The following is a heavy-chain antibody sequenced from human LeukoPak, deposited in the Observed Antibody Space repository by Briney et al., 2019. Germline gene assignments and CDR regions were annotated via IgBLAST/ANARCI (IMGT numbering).Heavy chain of an antibody. Sequence: MTSETLSLTCAVSGYSISSGYYWGWIRQPQGKGLEWIGSIYHSGSTYYNPSLKSRVIISVDTSKNQFSLKLSSVTAADTAVYHCARDVQNYYGSGTLYYFDSWGQGTLVTVSS. CDR3: ARDVQNYYGSGTLYYFDS. D-gene: IGHD3-10*01. V-gene: IGHV4-38-2*02. J-gene: IGHJ4*02. CDR2: IYHSGST. CDR1: GYSISSGYY.